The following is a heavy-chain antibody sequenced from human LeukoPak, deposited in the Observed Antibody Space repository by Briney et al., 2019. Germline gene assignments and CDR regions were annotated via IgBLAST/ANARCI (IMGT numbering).Heavy chain of an antibody. CDR3: ARPKLELTNENWFDP. J-gene: IGHJ5*02. D-gene: IGHD1-7*01. CDR1: GGSFSSSSYY. V-gene: IGHV4-39*01. Sequence: SETLSLTCTVSGGSFSSSSYYWGWIRQPPGKGLEWIGSIYYSGSTYYNPSLKSRVTISAATSKNQFSLKLSSVTAADTAVYYCARPKLELTNENWFDPWGQGTLVTVSS. CDR2: IYYSGST.